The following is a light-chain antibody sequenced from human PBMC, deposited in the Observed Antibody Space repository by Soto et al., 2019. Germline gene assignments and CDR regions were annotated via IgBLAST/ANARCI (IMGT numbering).Light chain of an antibody. Sequence: QSALTQPPSASGSPGQSVSISCSGGSSDVGGYNYVSWYQQHPGKAPKLIIYAVSGRPSGVPDRFSGSKSGNTASLTISGLQADDEADYYCCSYAGYYTLVFGGGTKLTVL. V-gene: IGLV2-11*01. CDR3: CSYAGYYTLV. CDR1: SSDVGGYNY. CDR2: AVS. J-gene: IGLJ2*01.